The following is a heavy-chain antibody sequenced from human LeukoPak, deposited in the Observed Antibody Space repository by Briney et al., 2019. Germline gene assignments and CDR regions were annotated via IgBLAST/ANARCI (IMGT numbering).Heavy chain of an antibody. V-gene: IGHV1-69*04. CDR3: AREPLTYDSSGYYLGGYFDY. Sequence: SVKVSFKASGGTFSSYAISWVRQAPGQGLEWMGRIIPILGIANYAQKFQGRVTITADKSTSTAYMELNSLRAEDTAVYYCAREPLTYDSSGYYLGGYFDYWGQGTLVAVSS. CDR1: GGTFSSYA. J-gene: IGHJ4*02. CDR2: IIPILGIA. D-gene: IGHD3-22*01.